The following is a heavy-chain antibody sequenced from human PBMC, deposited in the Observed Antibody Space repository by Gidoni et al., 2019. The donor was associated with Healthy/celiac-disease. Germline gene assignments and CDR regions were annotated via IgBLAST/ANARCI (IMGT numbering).Heavy chain of an antibody. Sequence: EVQLVESGGGLVKPGGSLRLSCAASGFTFSNAWMNWVRQAPGKGVEGVGRIKSKTDGGTTDYAAPVKGRFTISRDDSKNTLYLQMNSLKTEDTAVYYCTTATNDYGDYDEEGRLGYFDYWGQGTLVTVSS. CDR2: IKSKTDGGTT. D-gene: IGHD4-17*01. CDR1: GFTFSNAW. CDR3: TTATNDYGDYDEEGRLGYFDY. J-gene: IGHJ4*02. V-gene: IGHV3-15*07.